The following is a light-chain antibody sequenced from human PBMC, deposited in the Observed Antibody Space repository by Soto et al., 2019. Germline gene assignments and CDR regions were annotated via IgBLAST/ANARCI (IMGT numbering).Light chain of an antibody. Sequence: QTVVTQEPSFSVSPGGTVTLTCGLSSGSVSISHHTSWFQQTPGQAPRTLIYSTDTRSSGVPDRFSGSILGNKAALTITGAQADDEADYSCILSMGGGIWVFGGGTKLTVL. V-gene: IGLV8-61*01. CDR3: ILSMGGGIWV. CDR1: SGSVSISHH. CDR2: STD. J-gene: IGLJ3*02.